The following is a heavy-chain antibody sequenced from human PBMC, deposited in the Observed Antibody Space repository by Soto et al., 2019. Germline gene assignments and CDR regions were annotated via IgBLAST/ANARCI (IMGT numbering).Heavy chain of an antibody. D-gene: IGHD1-20*01. CDR2: IYYNGNT. CDR1: GGSISSYY. Sequence: SETLSLTCTVSGGSISSYYWSWIRQPPGGGLEWIGYIYYNGNTNYNPSLKSRVSISVDTSKNQFSLKLTSVTAADTAVYYCARVGGINWFDPWGQGTLVTVSS. V-gene: IGHV4-59*12. CDR3: ARVGGINWFDP. J-gene: IGHJ5*02.